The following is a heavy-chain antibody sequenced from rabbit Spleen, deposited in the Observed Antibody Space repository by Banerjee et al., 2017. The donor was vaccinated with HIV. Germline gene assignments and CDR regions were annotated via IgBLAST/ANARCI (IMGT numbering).Heavy chain of an antibody. CDR2: IDPIFGST. CDR3: ARDLVAVIGWNFNL. J-gene: IGHJ4*01. D-gene: IGHD1-1*01. V-gene: IGHV1S45*01. CDR1: GFDFSSYG. Sequence: QEQLKESGGGLVQPGGSLKLSCKASGFDFSSYGVSWVRQAPGKGLEWIGYIDPIFGSTAYASWAKGRFIMSRTSSTTVTLQMTSLTAADTATYFCARDLVAVIGWNFNLWGQGTLVTVS.